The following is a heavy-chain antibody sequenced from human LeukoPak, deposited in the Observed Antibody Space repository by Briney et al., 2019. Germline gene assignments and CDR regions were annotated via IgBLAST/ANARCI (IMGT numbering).Heavy chain of an antibody. D-gene: IGHD6-19*01. V-gene: IGHV3-7*03. J-gene: IGHJ1*01. CDR2: INQDGTEK. CDR3: ARSGMAVAATPWD. CDR1: GLTFIDFW. Sequence: PGRSLTLSCAASGLTFIDFWMTWVSQHPGSWLEWVAHINQDGTEKHSVASVSGRLTIARDNVKNPLFLQLTSLRVEDTAVYYCARSGMAVAATPWDWGRGTLVTVS.